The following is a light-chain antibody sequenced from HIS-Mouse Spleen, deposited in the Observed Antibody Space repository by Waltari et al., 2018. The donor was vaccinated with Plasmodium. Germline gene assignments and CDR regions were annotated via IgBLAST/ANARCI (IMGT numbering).Light chain of an antibody. CDR1: QSVLYSSKNKNY. CDR2: WSS. Sequence: DIVITQSSDSLAVYLGDRATINCTSIQSVLYSSKNKNYLAWYQQKPGHPPKLLIYWSSTRESGVPDRFSGSVSGTDFTLTISSLQAEDVAVYYCQQYYSTPYTFGQGTKLEIK. CDR3: QQYYSTPYT. J-gene: IGKJ2*01. V-gene: IGKV4-1*01.